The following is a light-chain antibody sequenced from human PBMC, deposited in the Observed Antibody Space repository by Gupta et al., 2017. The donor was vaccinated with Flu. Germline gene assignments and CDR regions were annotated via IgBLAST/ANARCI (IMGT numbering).Light chain of an antibody. V-gene: IGLV2-14*01. CDR3: SADRISITLV. CDR1: SSDIGSYNY. J-gene: IGLJ2*01. CDR2: GVT. Sequence: QSALTQPASVSGSPGPSITISFTGTSSDIGSYNYVSWYQHHPGQAPKLLIYGVTNRTTGVANRFSASKSGDTASLTISGLQDEDEADYYGSADRISITLVFGGGTKLTVL.